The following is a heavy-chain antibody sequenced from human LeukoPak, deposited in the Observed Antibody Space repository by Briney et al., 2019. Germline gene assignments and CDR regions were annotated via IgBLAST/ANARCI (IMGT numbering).Heavy chain of an antibody. V-gene: IGHV3-15*01. D-gene: IGHD2-15*01. CDR2: IKSKTDGGTT. CDR3: TTTQIVVVVGDAFDI. Sequence: GGSLRLSCAASGFTFSNAWMSWVRQAPGKGLERVGRIKSKTDGGTTDYAATVKGRFTISRDDSKNTLYLQMNSLKTEDTAVYYCTTTQIVVVVGDAFDIWGQGTMVTVSS. J-gene: IGHJ3*02. CDR1: GFTFSNAW.